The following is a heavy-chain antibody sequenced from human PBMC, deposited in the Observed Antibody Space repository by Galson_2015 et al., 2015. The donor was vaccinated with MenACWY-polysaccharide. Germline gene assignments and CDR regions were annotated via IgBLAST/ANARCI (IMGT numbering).Heavy chain of an antibody. CDR1: GASISSGSHY. Sequence: TLSLTCAVSGASISSGSHYWSWFRQYPGKNLEWIAYIYYNGRSNYNPSLRSRVSISMDMSKNQFSLNLGSMTAADTAVYFCAGIPATETSYGWFDPWGQGTLVTVSS. CDR3: AGIPATETSYGWFDP. CDR2: IYYNGRS. D-gene: IGHD4-17*01. J-gene: IGHJ5*02. V-gene: IGHV4-31*11.